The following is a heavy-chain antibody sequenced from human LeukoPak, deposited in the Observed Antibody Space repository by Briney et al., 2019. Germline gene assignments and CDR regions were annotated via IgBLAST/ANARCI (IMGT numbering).Heavy chain of an antibody. CDR1: GYTFTSYD. Sequence: ASVKVSCKASGYTFTSYDINWVRQATGQGLEWMGWMNPNSGNTGYAQKFQGRVTMTRDMSTSTVYMELSSLRSDDTAVYYCARDPRSVVITTGAFDIWGQGTMVTVSS. V-gene: IGHV1-8*01. D-gene: IGHD3-22*01. CDR2: MNPNSGNT. J-gene: IGHJ3*02. CDR3: ARDPRSVVITTGAFDI.